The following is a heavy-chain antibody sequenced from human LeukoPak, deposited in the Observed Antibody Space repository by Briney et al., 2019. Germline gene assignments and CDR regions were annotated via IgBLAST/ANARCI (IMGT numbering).Heavy chain of an antibody. V-gene: IGHV3-23*01. J-gene: IGHJ4*02. CDR2: ISGSGGGT. CDR3: AKEVSTSSWYREEFDY. D-gene: IGHD6-13*01. CDR1: GFTVSSNY. Sequence: GGSLRLSCAASGFTVSSNYMSWVRQAPGKGLEWVSAISGSGGGTIYADSVKGRFTISRDNSKNTLYMQMNNLRVEDTAVYYCAKEVSTSSWYREEFDYWGQGALVTVSS.